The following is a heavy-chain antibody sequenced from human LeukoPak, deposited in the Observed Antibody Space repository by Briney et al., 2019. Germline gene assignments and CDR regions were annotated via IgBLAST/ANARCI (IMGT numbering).Heavy chain of an antibody. Sequence: PGGSLRLSCAASGFTFSNYWMRWVRQAPGKGLEWVSGVKTDGSTTSYADSVKGRFTISRDNAKNTLYLQMDSLRAEDTAGYYGSREGLGTTAFDDWGQGTLVTVSS. D-gene: IGHD1-1*01. V-gene: IGHV3-74*01. CDR3: SREGLGTTAFDD. CDR2: VKTDGSTT. CDR1: GFTFSNYW. J-gene: IGHJ4*02.